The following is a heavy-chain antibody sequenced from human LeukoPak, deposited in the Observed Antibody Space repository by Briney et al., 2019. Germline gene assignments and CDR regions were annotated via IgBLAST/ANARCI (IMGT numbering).Heavy chain of an antibody. CDR1: GFTFSSYA. Sequence: GGSLRLSCAAPGFTFSSYAMSWVRQAPGKGLEWVSAISGSGGSTYYADSVKGRFTISRDNSKNTLYLQMNSLRAEDTAVYYCAKNQPGYCSSTSCFMYSYGMDVWGQGTTVTVSS. D-gene: IGHD2-2*03. V-gene: IGHV3-23*01. J-gene: IGHJ6*02. CDR2: ISGSGGST. CDR3: AKNQPGYCSSTSCFMYSYGMDV.